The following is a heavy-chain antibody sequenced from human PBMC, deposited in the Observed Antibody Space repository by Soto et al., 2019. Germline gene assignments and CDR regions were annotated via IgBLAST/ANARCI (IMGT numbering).Heavy chain of an antibody. CDR2: IYWHDDK. V-gene: IGHV2-5*01. Sequence: QITLKESGPTLVKPTQTLTLTCTFSGFSLSTTGVGVSWICQPPGKALEWLALIYWHDDKRYSASLKSRLTITQDPSKNPVVLKMTNMDPVDTATYYCANIGGATVGLYYFDYWGQGALVTVSS. D-gene: IGHD3-16*01. CDR3: ANIGGATVGLYYFDY. CDR1: GFSLSTTGVG. J-gene: IGHJ4*02.